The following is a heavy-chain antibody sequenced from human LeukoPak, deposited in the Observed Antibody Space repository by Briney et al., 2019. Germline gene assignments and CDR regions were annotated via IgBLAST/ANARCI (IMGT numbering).Heavy chain of an antibody. CDR2: INHSGST. CDR3: ARASGVRYFDRKYYFDY. CDR1: GGSFSGYY. D-gene: IGHD3-9*01. J-gene: IGHJ4*02. Sequence: PSETLSLTCAVYGGSFSGYYWSWIRQPPGKGLEWIGEINHSGSTNYNPSLKSRVTISVDTSKNQLSLKLSSVTAADTAVYYCARASGVRYFDRKYYFDYWGQGTLVTVSS. V-gene: IGHV4-34*01.